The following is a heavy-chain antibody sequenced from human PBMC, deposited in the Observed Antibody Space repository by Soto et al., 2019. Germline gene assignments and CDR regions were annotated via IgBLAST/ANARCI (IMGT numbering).Heavy chain of an antibody. CDR2: IYSGGST. CDR3: ARDHRVGGYSYGRLESDYYGMDV. CDR1: GFTVSSNY. V-gene: IGHV3-53*04. D-gene: IGHD5-18*01. Sequence: GGSLRLSCAASGFTVSSNYMSWVRQAPGKGLEWVSVIYSGGSTYYADSVKGRFTISRHNSKNTLYLQMNSLRAEDTAVYYCARDHRVGGYSYGRLESDYYGMDVWGQGTKVTVSS. J-gene: IGHJ6*02.